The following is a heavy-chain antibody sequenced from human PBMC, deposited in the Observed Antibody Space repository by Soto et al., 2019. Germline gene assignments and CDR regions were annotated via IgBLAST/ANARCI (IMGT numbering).Heavy chain of an antibody. CDR2: IYHSGST. J-gene: IGHJ4*02. CDR3: ARSRNYYDSSGYMIYYFDY. V-gene: IGHV4-30-2*01. Sequence: QLQLQESGSGLVKPSQTLSLTCAVSGGSISSGGYSWSWIRQPPGKGLEWIGYIYHSGSTYYNPSLKSRVTISVDRSKNRFSLKLSSVTAADTAVYYCARSRNYYDSSGYMIYYFDYWGQGTLVTVSS. D-gene: IGHD3-22*01. CDR1: GGSISSGGYS.